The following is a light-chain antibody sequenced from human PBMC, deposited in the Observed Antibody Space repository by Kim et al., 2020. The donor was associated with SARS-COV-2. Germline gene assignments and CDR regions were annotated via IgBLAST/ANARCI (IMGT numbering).Light chain of an antibody. CDR2: GNN. CDR3: QSYDSSLSAYV. Sequence: VLTQPPSVSGAPGQRVTISCTGSSSNVGAGYDVHWYQQLPGTAPKLVIYGNNNRPSGVPDRFSGSKSGTSASLAITGLQAEDEADYYCQSYDSSLSAYVFGTGTKVTVL. CDR1: SSNVGAGYD. V-gene: IGLV1-40*01. J-gene: IGLJ1*01.